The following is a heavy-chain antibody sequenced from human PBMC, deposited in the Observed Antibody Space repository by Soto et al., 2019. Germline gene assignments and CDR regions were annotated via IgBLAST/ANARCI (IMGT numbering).Heavy chain of an antibody. CDR3: ARGYDFWSGEDYYYGMDV. V-gene: IGHV4-4*07. J-gene: IGHJ6*02. D-gene: IGHD3-3*01. CDR1: GGSISSYY. CDR2: IYTSGST. Sequence: DTLSLTCTVSGGSISSYYWSLIRQPAGKGLEWIGRIYTSGSTNYNPSLKSRVTMSVDTSKNQFSLKLSSVTAADTAVYYCARGYDFWSGEDYYYGMDVWGQGTTVTVS.